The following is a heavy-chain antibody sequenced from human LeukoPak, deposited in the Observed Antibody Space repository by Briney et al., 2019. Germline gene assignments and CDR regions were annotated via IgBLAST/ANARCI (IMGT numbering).Heavy chain of an antibody. CDR2: IYYSGST. CDR3: ASSYDSSGYWDAFDI. V-gene: IGHV4-31*03. D-gene: IGHD3-22*01. J-gene: IGHJ3*02. CDR1: GGSISSGGYY. Sequence: PSQTLSLTCTVSGGSISSGGYYWSWIRQHPGKGLEWIGYIYYSGSTYYNPSLKSRVTISVDTSKNQFSLKLSSVTAADTAVYYCASSYDSSGYWDAFDIWGQGTMVTVSS.